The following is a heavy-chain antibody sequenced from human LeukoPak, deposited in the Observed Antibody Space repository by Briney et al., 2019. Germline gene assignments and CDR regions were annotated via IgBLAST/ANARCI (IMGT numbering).Heavy chain of an antibody. D-gene: IGHD4-17*01. J-gene: IGHJ4*02. CDR2: IYYSGNP. CDR3: ASLTVTRVPTIDS. V-gene: IGHV4-39*07. Sequence: SETLSLTCTVSGGSISSSSYYWGWIRQPPGKGLEWFGSIYYSGNPYYNPSLKSRVTLSVDTSKNQFSLKLSSVTAADTAVYYCASLTVTRVPTIDSWGRGTLVTVSS. CDR1: GGSISSSSYY.